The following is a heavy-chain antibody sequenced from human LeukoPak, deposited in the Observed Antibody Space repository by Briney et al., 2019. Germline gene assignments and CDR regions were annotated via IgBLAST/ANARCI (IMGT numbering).Heavy chain of an antibody. CDR1: GYTFASYG. D-gene: IGHD3-10*01. J-gene: IGHJ4*02. CDR2: ISAYNGNT. CDR3: ARAVRGYYGSGSYSRFDY. V-gene: IGHV1-18*01. Sequence: ASVKVSCKASGYTFASYGISWVRQAPGQGLEWMGWISAYNGNTNYAQKLQGRVTMTTDTSTSTAYMELRSLRSDDTAVYYCARAVRGYYGSGSYSRFDYWGQGTLVTVSS.